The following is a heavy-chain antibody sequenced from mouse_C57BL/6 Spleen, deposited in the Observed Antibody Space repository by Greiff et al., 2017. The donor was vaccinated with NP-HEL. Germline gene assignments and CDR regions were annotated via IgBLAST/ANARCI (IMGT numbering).Heavy chain of an antibody. D-gene: IGHD2-1*01. CDR1: GFTFSDYG. CDR3: ARGDGNYWYFDV. V-gene: IGHV5-17*01. CDR2: ISSGSSTI. Sequence: DVMLVESGGGLVKPGGSLKLSCAASGFTFSDYGMHWVRQAPEKGLEWVAYISSGSSTIYYADTVKGRFTISRDNAKNTLFLQMTSLRSEDTAMYYCARGDGNYWYFDVWGTGTTVTVSS. J-gene: IGHJ1*03.